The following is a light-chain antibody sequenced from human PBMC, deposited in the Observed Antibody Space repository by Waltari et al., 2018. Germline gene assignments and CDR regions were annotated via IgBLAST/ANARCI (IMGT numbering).Light chain of an antibody. J-gene: IGKJ2*01. Sequence: DIQMTQSPSTLYASVGDTVTFTCRASESISTWLAWYQQRPGKAPKLLIYKASYLETGVPSRFSGSGSGTEFILTISSLRPDDSATYYCQQYSNYYTFGQGTKLEIK. CDR3: QQYSNYYT. V-gene: IGKV1-5*03. CDR1: ESISTW. CDR2: KAS.